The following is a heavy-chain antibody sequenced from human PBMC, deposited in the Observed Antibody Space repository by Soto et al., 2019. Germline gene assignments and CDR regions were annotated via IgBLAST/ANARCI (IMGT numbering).Heavy chain of an antibody. V-gene: IGHV3-49*04. D-gene: IGHD2-2*01. CDR3: TREDCSSTSCRSNDY. CDR2: IRSKAYGGIT. J-gene: IGHJ4*02. CDR1: GFTFGDYA. Sequence: GGSLRLSCTASGFTFGDYAMSWVRQAPGKGLEWVGFIRSKAYGGITEYAASVKGRFTISRDDSKSIAYLQRNRLKTEDPAVYYCTREDCSSTSCRSNDYWGQGTMVTVSS.